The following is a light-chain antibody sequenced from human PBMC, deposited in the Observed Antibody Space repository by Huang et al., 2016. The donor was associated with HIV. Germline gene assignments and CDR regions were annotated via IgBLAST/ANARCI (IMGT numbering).Light chain of an antibody. CDR1: QSLLHRNGKND. Sequence: DIVMTQSPLSLPVTPGEPASISCRSSQSLLHRNGKNDLDWYLQKPGQSPQLLIYVASSRASGVPDRFNGSGSGTDFTLKISRVEAEDVGVYYCMQALQTPLTFGGGTKVEIK. V-gene: IGKV2-28*01. J-gene: IGKJ4*01. CDR2: VAS. CDR3: MQALQTPLT.